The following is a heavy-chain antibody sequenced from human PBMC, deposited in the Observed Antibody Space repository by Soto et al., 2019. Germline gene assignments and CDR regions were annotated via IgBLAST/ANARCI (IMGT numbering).Heavy chain of an antibody. CDR2: IWYDGSNK. D-gene: IGHD4-17*01. CDR3: ARVDYGDNDAFDI. V-gene: IGHV3-33*01. CDR1: GFTFSSYG. Sequence: PGGSLRLSCAASGFTFSSYGMHWVRQAPGKGLEWVAVIWYDGSNKYYADSVKGRFTISRDNSKNTLYLQMNSLRAEDTAVYYCARVDYGDNDAFDIWGQGTMVTVSS. J-gene: IGHJ3*02.